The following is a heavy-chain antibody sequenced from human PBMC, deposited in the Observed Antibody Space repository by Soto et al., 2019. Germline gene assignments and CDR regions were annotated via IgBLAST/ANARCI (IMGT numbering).Heavy chain of an antibody. CDR3: AREFRYYVSSDSYFDY. D-gene: IGHD3-16*01. CDR1: VDSLSGNSAA. V-gene: IGHV6-1*01. CDR2: TNYRSRWCN. J-gene: IGHJ4*02. Sequence: SQTPSLSCAISVDSLSGNSAAWNSVRHTASSCLEWLGRTNYRSRWCNDYAGSVKSRITDTPDTSNNQFSLQLTSVTPEDTAVYYCAREFRYYVSSDSYFDYWGQGALVTVSS.